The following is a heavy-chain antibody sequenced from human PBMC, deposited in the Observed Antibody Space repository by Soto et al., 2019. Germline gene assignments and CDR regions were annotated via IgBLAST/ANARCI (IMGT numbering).Heavy chain of an antibody. Sequence: PSETLSLTCAVYGGSFSGYYWSWIRQPPGKGLEWIGEINHSGSTNYNPSLKSRVTISVDTSKNQFSLKLSSVTAADTAVYYCARLSGITIFGVVKGTFDYWGQGTLVTVSS. CDR3: ARLSGITIFGVVKGTFDY. D-gene: IGHD3-3*01. J-gene: IGHJ4*02. CDR1: GGSFSGYY. CDR2: INHSGST. V-gene: IGHV4-34*01.